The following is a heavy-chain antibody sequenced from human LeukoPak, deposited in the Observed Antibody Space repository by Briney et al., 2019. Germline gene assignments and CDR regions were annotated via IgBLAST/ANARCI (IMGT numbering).Heavy chain of an antibody. Sequence: GGSLRLSCAASGFTFSNYWMSWVRQAPGKGLEWVANIRQDGNEKYYVGSVRGRFTISRDNAKNSLYLQMNSLRAEDTAAYYCARHYDILTGTFPYYWGQGTLVTVSS. V-gene: IGHV3-7*03. CDR1: GFTFSNYW. D-gene: IGHD3-9*01. CDR2: IRQDGNEK. CDR3: ARHYDILTGTFPYY. J-gene: IGHJ4*02.